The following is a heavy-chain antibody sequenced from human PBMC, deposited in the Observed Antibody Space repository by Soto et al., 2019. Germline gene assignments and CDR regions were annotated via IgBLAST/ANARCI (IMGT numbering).Heavy chain of an antibody. CDR1: GYTFTSYA. CDR3: AGVSNWADDAFDI. Sequence: ASVKVSCKASGYTFTSYAMNWVRQAPGQGLEWMGWINTNTGNPTYAQGFTGRFVFSLYTSVSTAYLQSSSLKAEDTAVYYCAGVSNWADDAFDIWGQGTMVTVSS. D-gene: IGHD7-27*01. V-gene: IGHV7-4-1*02. J-gene: IGHJ3*02. CDR2: INTNTGNP.